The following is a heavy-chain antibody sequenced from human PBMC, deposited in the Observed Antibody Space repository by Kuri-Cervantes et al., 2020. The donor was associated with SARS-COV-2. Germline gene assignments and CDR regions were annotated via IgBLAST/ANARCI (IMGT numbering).Heavy chain of an antibody. Sequence: GESLKISCAASGFTFSSYGMHWVRQAPGKGLEYVSAISSNGGSTYYADSVKGRFTISRDNSKNTLYLQMGSLRAEDMAVYYCARDLGSSTWIYYYYYMDVWGKGTTVTVSS. CDR3: ARDLGSSTWIYYYYYMDV. CDR2: ISSNGGST. J-gene: IGHJ6*03. V-gene: IGHV3-64*02. CDR1: GFTFSSYG. D-gene: IGHD6-6*01.